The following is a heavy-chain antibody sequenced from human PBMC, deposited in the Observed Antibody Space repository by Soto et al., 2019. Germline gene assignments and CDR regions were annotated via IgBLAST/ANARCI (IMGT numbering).Heavy chain of an antibody. J-gene: IGHJ3*02. CDR3: TRDRVLLWFGESDAFDI. CDR1: GFTFGDYA. Sequence: PGGSLRFSCTASGFTFGDYAMSWFRQAPGKGLEWVGFIRSKAYGGTTEYAASVKGRFTISRDDSKSIAYLQMNSLKTEDTAVYYCTRDRVLLWFGESDAFDIWGQGTMVTVSS. CDR2: IRSKAYGGTT. D-gene: IGHD3-10*01. V-gene: IGHV3-49*03.